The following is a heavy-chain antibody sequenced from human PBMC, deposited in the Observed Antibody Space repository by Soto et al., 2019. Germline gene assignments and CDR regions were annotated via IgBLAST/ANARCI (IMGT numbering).Heavy chain of an antibody. J-gene: IGHJ6*02. V-gene: IGHV1-69*13. CDR3: ARGRMDSSSWYRYYYYGMDV. Sequence: ASVKVSCKASGGTFSSYAISWVRQAPGQGLEWMGGIIPIFGTANYAQKFQGRVTITADESTSTAYMELSSLRSEDTAVYYCARGRMDSSSWYRYYYYGMDVWGQGTTVTVSS. D-gene: IGHD6-13*01. CDR2: IIPIFGTA. CDR1: GGTFSSYA.